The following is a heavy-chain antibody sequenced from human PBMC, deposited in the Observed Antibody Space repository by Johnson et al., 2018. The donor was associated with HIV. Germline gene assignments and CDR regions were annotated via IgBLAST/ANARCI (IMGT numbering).Heavy chain of an antibody. CDR2: IRSKGNGYAT. V-gene: IGHV3-73*02. CDR3: SKFVGYCSGGGCYTPGDT. Sequence: VQLVESGVGLVQPGGSLKLACTASDFTFSGSPLHWVRQASGKGLEWIGHIRSKGNGYATSYGASVKGRFTISRDDLQNTEYLQMNSLKTEDTAVYYCSKFVGYCSGGGCYTPGDTWGQGTMVTVSS. D-gene: IGHD2-15*01. CDR1: DFTFSGSP. J-gene: IGHJ3*02.